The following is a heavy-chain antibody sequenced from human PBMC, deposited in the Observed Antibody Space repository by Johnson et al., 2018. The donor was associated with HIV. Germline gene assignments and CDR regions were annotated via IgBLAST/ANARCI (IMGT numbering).Heavy chain of an antibody. CDR1: GFTFSSYG. CDR2: ISYDGSNK. D-gene: IGHD2/OR15-2a*01. V-gene: IGHV3-30*03. Sequence: QVQLVESGGGVVQPGRSLRLSCAASGFTFSSYGMHWVRQAPGKGLEWVAVISYDGSNKYYADSVKGRFTISRDNSKNTLYLQMNSLRAEDTAVYYCVVFYASFDIWGQGTMVTVSS. J-gene: IGHJ3*02. CDR3: VVFYASFDI.